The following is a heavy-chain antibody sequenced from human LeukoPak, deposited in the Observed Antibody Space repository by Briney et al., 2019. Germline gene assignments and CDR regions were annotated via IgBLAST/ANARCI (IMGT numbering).Heavy chain of an antibody. CDR1: GGSFSGYY. V-gene: IGHV3-23*01. CDR2: ISGSGGST. J-gene: IGHJ4*02. CDR3: ASSWYHFDY. Sequence: PSETLSLTCAVYGGSFSGYYWSWIRQAPGKGLEWVSAISGSGGSTYYADSVKGRFTISRDNSKNTLYLQMNSLRAEDTAVYYCASSWYHFDYWGQGTLVTVSS. D-gene: IGHD6-13*01.